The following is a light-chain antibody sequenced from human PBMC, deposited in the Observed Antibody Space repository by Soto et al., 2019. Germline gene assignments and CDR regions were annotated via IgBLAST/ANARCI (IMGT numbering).Light chain of an antibody. J-gene: IGLJ1*01. Sequence: QSVLTQPASVSGSPGQSVTISCTGTSSDVGAYKYVSWYQKHPGKAPKLMIYGVSNRPSGVSNRFSGSKFGNTAFLTISVLQPEDEADYYCSSFTGPTTLDVFGTGTKVTVL. CDR2: GVS. V-gene: IGLV2-14*03. CDR1: SSDVGAYKY. CDR3: SSFTGPTTLDV.